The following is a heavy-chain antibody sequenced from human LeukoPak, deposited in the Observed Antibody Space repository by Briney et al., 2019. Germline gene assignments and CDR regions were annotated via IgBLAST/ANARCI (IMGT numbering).Heavy chain of an antibody. J-gene: IGHJ4*02. D-gene: IGHD6-13*01. CDR3: ARDYPAAGTFDY. V-gene: IGHV4-59*01. CDR2: IYYSGST. Sequence: SETLSLTCTVSGGSISSYYWSWIRQPPGKGLEWIGYIYYSGSTNYNPSLKSRVTISVDTSKNQFSLKLSSVTAAGTAVYYCARDYPAAGTFDYWGQGTLVTVSS. CDR1: GGSISSYY.